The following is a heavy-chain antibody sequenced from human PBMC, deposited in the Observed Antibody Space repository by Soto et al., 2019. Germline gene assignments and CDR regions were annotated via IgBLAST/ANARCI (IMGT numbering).Heavy chain of an antibody. J-gene: IGHJ4*02. CDR2: IIPGLGIA. CDR1: GYTFSSYY. CDR3: VVLVVPAAMDY. Sequence: EASVKVSCKASGYTFSSYYVHWVRQAPGQGLEWMGRIIPGLGIASYAQKFQGRVTITTDKSTSTAYMELSSLRSEDTAVYYCVVLVVPAAMDYWGQGTLVTVSS. V-gene: IGHV1-69*02. D-gene: IGHD2-2*01.